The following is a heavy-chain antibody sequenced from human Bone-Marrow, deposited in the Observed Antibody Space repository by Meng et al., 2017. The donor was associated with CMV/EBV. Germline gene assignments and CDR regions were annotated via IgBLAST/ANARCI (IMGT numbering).Heavy chain of an antibody. CDR3: ARDYDFWSGPRPIYYYGMDV. J-gene: IGHJ6*02. D-gene: IGHD3-3*01. V-gene: IGHV3-69-1*02. CDR1: GFTFSDYY. Sequence: GESLKISCAASGFTFSDYYMNWVRQAPGKGLEWVSSISSSSTIYYADSVKGRFTISRNNAKNSLYLQMNSLRAEDTAVYYCARDYDFWSGPRPIYYYGMDVWGQGTTVTVSS. CDR2: ISSSSTI.